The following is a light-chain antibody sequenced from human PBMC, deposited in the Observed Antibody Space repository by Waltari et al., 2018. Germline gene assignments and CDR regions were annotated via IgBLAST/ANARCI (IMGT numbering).Light chain of an antibody. J-gene: IGKJ1*01. V-gene: IGKV3-20*01. CDR3: QHYVNLPVT. CDR2: AAS. Sequence: DIVLTQSPGTLSLSPGERATLSCRASQSVSRAFAWYQQKPGQAPRLLIYAASTRATGVPDRFSGSGSGTDFSLTISRLDPEDFAVYYCQHYVNLPVTFGQGTKVEI. CDR1: QSVSRAF.